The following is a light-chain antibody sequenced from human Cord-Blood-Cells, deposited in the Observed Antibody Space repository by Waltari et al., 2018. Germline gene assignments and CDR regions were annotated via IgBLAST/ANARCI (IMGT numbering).Light chain of an antibody. V-gene: IGKV1-39*01. Sequence: DIQMTQSQSSLSASVGDRVTITCQASQSISSYLNWYQQKPGKAPKLLIYAASSLQSGVPARFSGSGSGTDFTLTSSSLQPEDFATYYCQQSYSTPHTFGQGTKLEIK. J-gene: IGKJ2*01. CDR3: QQSYSTPHT. CDR2: AAS. CDR1: QSISSY.